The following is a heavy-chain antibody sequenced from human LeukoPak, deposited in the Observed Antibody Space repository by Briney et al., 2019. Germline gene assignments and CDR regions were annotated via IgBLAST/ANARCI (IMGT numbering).Heavy chain of an antibody. Sequence: SETLSLTCTVSGGSISSYYWSWIRQPPGKGLEWIGYIYYSGSTNYNPSLKSRVTISVDTSKNQFSLKLSSVTAADTAVYYCARQGSDIVVVPAAPVGGDWFDPWGQGTLVTVSS. CDR3: ARQGSDIVVVPAAPVGGDWFDP. CDR1: GGSISSYY. J-gene: IGHJ5*02. D-gene: IGHD2-2*01. V-gene: IGHV4-59*08. CDR2: IYYSGST.